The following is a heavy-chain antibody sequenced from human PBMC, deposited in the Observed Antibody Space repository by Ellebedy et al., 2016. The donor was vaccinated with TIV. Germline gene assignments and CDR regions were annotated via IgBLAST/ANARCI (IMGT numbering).Heavy chain of an antibody. CDR2: IKSKIGGGAT. Sequence: PGGSLRLSCAASGFTFSNAWMNWVRQAPGKGLEWVGRIKSKIGGGATDYAAPVKGRFTISRDDSKNTLSLQMNSLKTEDTAVYYCADELALAVTGPTNPHFWGQGTLITVSS. J-gene: IGHJ4*02. V-gene: IGHV3-15*07. D-gene: IGHD6-19*01. CDR1: GFTFSNAW. CDR3: ADELALAVTGPTNPHF.